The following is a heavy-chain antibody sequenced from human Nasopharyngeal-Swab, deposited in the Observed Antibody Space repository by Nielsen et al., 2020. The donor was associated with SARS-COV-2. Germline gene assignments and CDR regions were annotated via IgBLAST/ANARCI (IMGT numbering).Heavy chain of an antibody. Sequence: ASVKVSCKASGGTFSSYAMHWVRQAPGQRLEWMGWISAYNGNTNYAQKLQGRVTVTTDTSTSTAYMELRSLRSDDTAVYYCARAVSWLGELSHYYYYMDVWGKGTTVTVSS. D-gene: IGHD3-10*01. J-gene: IGHJ6*03. CDR1: GGTFSSYA. CDR3: ARAVSWLGELSHYYYYMDV. CDR2: ISAYNGNT. V-gene: IGHV1-18*01.